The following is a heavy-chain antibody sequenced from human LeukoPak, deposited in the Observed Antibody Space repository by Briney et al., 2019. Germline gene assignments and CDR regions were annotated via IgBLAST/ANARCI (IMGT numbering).Heavy chain of an antibody. D-gene: IGHD2-15*01. CDR1: GFTFSSYA. J-gene: IGHJ4*02. V-gene: IGHV3-23*01. Sequence: GGSLRLSCAASGFTFSSYAMSWVRQAPGKGLEWVSAISGSGGSTYYADSVKGRFTISRDNSKNTLYLQMNSLRAEDTAVYYCARTNEYCSGGSCSPSHDYWGQGTLVTVSS. CDR3: ARTNEYCSGGSCSPSHDY. CDR2: ISGSGGST.